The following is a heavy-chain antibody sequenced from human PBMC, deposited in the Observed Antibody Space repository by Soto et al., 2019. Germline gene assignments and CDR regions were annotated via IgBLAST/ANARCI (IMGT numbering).Heavy chain of an antibody. CDR1: GYTFTSFG. D-gene: IGHD1-26*01. J-gene: IGHJ4*02. CDR3: ALAEWELPRAH. V-gene: IGHV1-18*01. Sequence: QVQLVQSGAEVKRPGASVKVSCKTSGYTFTSFGISWVRQAPGQGLEWMGWISAYTGNTNYAQKFRGRVTMTTDTSTRTAHMDLRSLRSDDTAVYYCALAEWELPRAHWGQGTLVTVSS. CDR2: ISAYTGNT.